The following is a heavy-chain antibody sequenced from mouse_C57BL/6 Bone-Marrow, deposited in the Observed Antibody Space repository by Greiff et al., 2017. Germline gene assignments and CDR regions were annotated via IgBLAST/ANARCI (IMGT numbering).Heavy chain of an antibody. D-gene: IGHD4-1*01. CDR2: FSSGGSYT. V-gene: IGHV5-6*01. J-gene: IGHJ3*01. CDR1: GFTFSSYG. CDR3: ARPSLLGPLFAY. Sequence: EVKLVESGGDLVKPGGSLKLSCAASGFTFSSYGMSWVRQTPDTRLEWVATFSSGGSYTYYPDSVKGRFTISRDNAKNTLYLQMSSLKSEDTAMYYCARPSLLGPLFAYWGQGTLVTVSA.